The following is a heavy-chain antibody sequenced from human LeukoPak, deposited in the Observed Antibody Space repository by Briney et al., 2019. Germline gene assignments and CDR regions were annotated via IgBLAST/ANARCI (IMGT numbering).Heavy chain of an antibody. CDR3: AKDADFYGSGSYGDY. V-gene: IGHV3-30*18. Sequence: PGGSLRLSCAASGFTFRSDGMHWVRQAPGKGLEGVGVISYDGSNKYYADSVKGRFTISRDNSKNTLYLQMNSLRAEDTAVYYCAKDADFYGSGSYGDYWGQGTLVTVSS. J-gene: IGHJ4*02. D-gene: IGHD3-10*01. CDR2: ISYDGSNK. CDR1: GFTFRSDG.